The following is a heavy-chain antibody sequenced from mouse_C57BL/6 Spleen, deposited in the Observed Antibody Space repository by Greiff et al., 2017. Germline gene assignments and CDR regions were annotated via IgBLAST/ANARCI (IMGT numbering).Heavy chain of an antibody. D-gene: IGHD1-1*01. V-gene: IGHV1-80*01. CDR1: GYAFSSYW. CDR3: ARWDGSSYGYFDY. Sequence: QVQLKESGAELVKPGASVKISCKASGYAFSSYWMNWVKQRPGKGLEWIGQIYPGDGDTNYNGKFKGKATLTADKSSSTAYMQLSSLTSEDSAVYFCARWDGSSYGYFDYWGQGTTLTVSS. J-gene: IGHJ2*01. CDR2: IYPGDGDT.